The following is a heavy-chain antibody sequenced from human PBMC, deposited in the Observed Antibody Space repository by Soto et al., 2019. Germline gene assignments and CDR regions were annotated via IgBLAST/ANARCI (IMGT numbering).Heavy chain of an antibody. CDR2: IKQDGSEK. J-gene: IGHJ4*02. CDR3: ARAPNYDFWSGYYVFDY. D-gene: IGHD3-3*01. CDR1: GFTFSSYW. V-gene: IGHV3-7*01. Sequence: VGSLRLSCAASGFTFSSYWMSWVSQARGKGLEWVANIKQDGSEKYYVDSVKGRFTISRDNAKNSLYLQMNSLRAEDTAVYYCARAPNYDFWSGYYVFDYWGQGTLVTVSS.